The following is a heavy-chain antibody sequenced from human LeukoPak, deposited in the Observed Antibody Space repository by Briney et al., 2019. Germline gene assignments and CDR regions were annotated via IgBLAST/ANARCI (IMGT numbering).Heavy chain of an antibody. CDR2: ISYIGST. D-gene: IGHD4-17*01. CDR3: ARDLVTVTKGFDI. V-gene: IGHV4-59*11. CDR1: DDSFSSHY. Sequence: SETLSLTCAVSDDSFSSHYWTWTRQPPGKGLEWIGYISYIGSTNYNPSLKSRVTISIDTSRNQFSLRLSSVTAADTAVYYCARDLVTVTKGFDIWGQGTMVSVSS. J-gene: IGHJ3*02.